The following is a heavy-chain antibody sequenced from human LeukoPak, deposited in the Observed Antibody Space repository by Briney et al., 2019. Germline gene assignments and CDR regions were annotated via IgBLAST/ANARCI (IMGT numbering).Heavy chain of an antibody. Sequence: SETLSLTCAVSGGSISSGGYSWSWIRQPPGKGLEWIGYIYHSGSTYYNPSLKSRVTISVDRSKNQFSLKLSSVTAADTAVYYCARVRSYFDYWGQGTLVTASS. CDR1: GGSISSGGYS. J-gene: IGHJ4*02. CDR2: IYHSGST. CDR3: ARVRSYFDY. V-gene: IGHV4-30-2*01.